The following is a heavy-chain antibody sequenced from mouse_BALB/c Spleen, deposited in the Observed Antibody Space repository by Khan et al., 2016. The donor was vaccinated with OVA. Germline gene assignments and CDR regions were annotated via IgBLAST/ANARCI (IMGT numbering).Heavy chain of an antibody. CDR2: INTYTGEP. J-gene: IGHJ1*01. V-gene: IGHV9-3-1*01. Sequence: QVQLKQSGPELKKPGETVKISCKASGYTFTNYGMNWVKQAPGKGLKWMGWINTYTGEPTYADDFKGRFAISLETSASTAYLQINNLTNEDTATYFCAGGVYWYFDVWGAGTTVTVSS. CDR3: AGGVYWYFDV. CDR1: GYTFTNYG.